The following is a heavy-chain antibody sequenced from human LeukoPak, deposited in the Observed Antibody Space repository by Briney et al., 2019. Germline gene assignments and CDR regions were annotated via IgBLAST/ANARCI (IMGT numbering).Heavy chain of an antibody. CDR1: GASISNYY. CDR2: ISYSGST. J-gene: IGHJ4*02. CDR3: ARELKVGNTGYYFDY. V-gene: IGHV4-59*01. Sequence: SETLSLTCTVSGASISNYYWPWIRQPPGKGLECIGYISYSGSTNYNPSLKSRVSISLDTSKSQFSLKLSSMTAADTAVYYCARELKVGNTGYYFDYWGQGTLVTVSS. D-gene: IGHD2/OR15-2a*01.